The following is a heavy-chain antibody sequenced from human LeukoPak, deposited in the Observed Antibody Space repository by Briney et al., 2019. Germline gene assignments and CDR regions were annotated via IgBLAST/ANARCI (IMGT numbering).Heavy chain of an antibody. D-gene: IGHD3-3*01. CDR1: GGSISSSSYY. CDR3: ARLRSSGIFGVVIKPNSGYFDY. V-gene: IGHV4-39*01. J-gene: IGHJ4*02. Sequence: SETLSLTCTVSGGSISSSSYYWGWIRRPPGKGLEWIGSIYYSGSTYYNPSLKSRVTISVDTSKNQFSLKLSSVTAADTAVYYCARLRSSGIFGVVIKPNSGYFDYWGQGTLVTVSS. CDR2: IYYSGST.